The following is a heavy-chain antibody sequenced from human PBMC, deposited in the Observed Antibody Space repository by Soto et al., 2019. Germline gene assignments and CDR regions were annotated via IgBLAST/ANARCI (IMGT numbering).Heavy chain of an antibody. J-gene: IGHJ4*02. CDR2: IKQDGSEK. CDR1: GFTFSSYW. CDR3: ARGLQSLFDY. Sequence: GGSLRLSCAASGFTFSSYWMSWVRQAPGKGLEWVANIKQDGSEKYYADSVKGRFTISRDNSKNTLYVQMTSLRAEDTAVYYCARGLQSLFDYWGQGTLVTAPQ. V-gene: IGHV3-7*01.